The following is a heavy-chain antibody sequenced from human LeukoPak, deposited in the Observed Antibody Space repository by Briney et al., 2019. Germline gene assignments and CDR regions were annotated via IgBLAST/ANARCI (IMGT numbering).Heavy chain of an antibody. D-gene: IGHD6-13*01. CDR3: ARTPLGDSSSWPYYFHY. CDR1: SGSITSYY. CDR2: IYYSGST. J-gene: IGHJ4*02. Sequence: SETLSLTCTVSSGSITSYYWSWIRQPPGKGLEWIGYIYYSGSTNYNPSLKSRVTISVDTSKKQFSLKLSSLTAADTAVYYCARTPLGDSSSWPYYFHYWGQGTLVTVSS. V-gene: IGHV4-59*01.